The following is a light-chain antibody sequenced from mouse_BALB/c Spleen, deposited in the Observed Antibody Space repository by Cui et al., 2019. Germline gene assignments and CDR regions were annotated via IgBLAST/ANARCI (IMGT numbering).Light chain of an antibody. CDR1: SRVSY. Sequence: QIFLTQSPAIMSASPGEKVTMTCSASSRVSYMYWYQQKPGSAPRLLIYDTSNLASGVPVRFSGSGSGTSYSLTISRMEDEDAATYYCQQWSSYPRTFGGGTKLEIK. CDR2: DTS. CDR3: QQWSSYPRT. J-gene: IGKJ1*01. V-gene: IGKV4-55*01.